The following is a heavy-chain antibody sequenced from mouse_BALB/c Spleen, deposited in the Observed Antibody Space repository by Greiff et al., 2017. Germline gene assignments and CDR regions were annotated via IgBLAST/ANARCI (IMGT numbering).Heavy chain of an antibody. V-gene: IGHV1S127*01. CDR2: IDPSDSET. CDR1: GYSFTSYW. CDR3: AREGGNSWFAY. J-gene: IGHJ3*01. D-gene: IGHD2-1*01. Sequence: QVQLQQSGPQLVRPGASVKISCKASGYSFTSYWMHWVKQRPGQGLEWIGMIDPSDSETRLNQKFKDKATLTVDKSSSTAYMQLSSPTSEDSAVYYCAREGGNSWFAYWGQGTLVTVSA.